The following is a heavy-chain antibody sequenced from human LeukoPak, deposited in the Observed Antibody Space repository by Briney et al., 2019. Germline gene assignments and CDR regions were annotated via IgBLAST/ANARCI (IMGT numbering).Heavy chain of an antibody. D-gene: IGHD1-26*01. CDR1: GFTFNIYG. J-gene: IGHJ5*02. CDR2: IWYDGSNK. V-gene: IGHV3-33*01. Sequence: PGGSLRLSCAASGFTFNIYGMHWVRQAPGKGLEWVATIWYDGSNKYYGDSVKGRFTISRDNSKNTLYMQMNSLRAEDTAVYYCASDQVGSGGNWFDPWGQGILVTVSS. CDR3: ASDQVGSGGNWFDP.